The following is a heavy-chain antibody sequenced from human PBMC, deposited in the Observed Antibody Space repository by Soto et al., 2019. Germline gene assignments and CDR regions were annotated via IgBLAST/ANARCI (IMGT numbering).Heavy chain of an antibody. D-gene: IGHD2-2*01. Sequence: GESLKISCKGSGYSFTSYWISWVRQMPGKGLEWMGRIDPSDSYTNYSPSFQGHVTISADKSISTAYLQWSSLKASDTAMYYCAGTSTGHRTTDCSSTRCYGRYYGMDVWGQGTKVTVS. V-gene: IGHV5-10-1*01. CDR1: GYSFTSYW. J-gene: IGHJ6*02. CDR2: IDPSDSYT. CDR3: AGTSTGHRTTDCSSTRCYGRYYGMDV.